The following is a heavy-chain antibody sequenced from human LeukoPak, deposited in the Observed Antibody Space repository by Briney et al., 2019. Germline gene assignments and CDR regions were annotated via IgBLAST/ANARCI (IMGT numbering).Heavy chain of an antibody. D-gene: IGHD6-19*01. CDR3: ARTAVVEDYYYYMDV. CDR2: ISYDGTNK. J-gene: IGHJ6*03. V-gene: IGHV3-30-3*01. CDR1: GFTFSSYT. Sequence: GGSLRLSCAASGFTFSSYTMHWVRQAPGKGLEWVAVISYDGTNKYYADSVKGRFTISRDNSKNTLYLQMNSLRAEDTAVYYCARTAVVEDYYYYMDVWGKGTTVTVSS.